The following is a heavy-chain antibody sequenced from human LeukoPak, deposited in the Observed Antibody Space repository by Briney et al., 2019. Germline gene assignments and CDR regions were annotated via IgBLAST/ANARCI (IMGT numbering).Heavy chain of an antibody. CDR1: GFTFSSYS. Sequence: PGGSLRLSCAASGFTFSSYSMNRVRQAPGKGLEWVSYISSSGTTIYYADSVKGRFTISRDNAKNSLYLQMNSLRAEDTAVYYCARPDGDYYYGSGSYFHYWGQGTLVTVSS. D-gene: IGHD3-10*01. V-gene: IGHV3-48*04. CDR3: ARPDGDYYYGSGSYFHY. CDR2: ISSSGTTI. J-gene: IGHJ4*02.